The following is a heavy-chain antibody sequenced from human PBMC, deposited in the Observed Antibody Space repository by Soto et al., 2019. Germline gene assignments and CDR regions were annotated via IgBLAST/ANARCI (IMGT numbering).Heavy chain of an antibody. J-gene: IGHJ4*02. CDR2: IKQDGSEK. CDR3: ARYTGLVRSQGIDY. D-gene: IGHD6-19*01. CDR1: GFTFSSYW. V-gene: IGHV3-7*01. Sequence: GGSLRLSCAASGFTFSSYWMSWVRQAPGKGLEWVANIKQDGSEKYYVDSVKGRFTISRDNAKNSLYLQMKSLRAEDTAVYYCARYTGLVRSQGIDYWGQGTLVTVSS.